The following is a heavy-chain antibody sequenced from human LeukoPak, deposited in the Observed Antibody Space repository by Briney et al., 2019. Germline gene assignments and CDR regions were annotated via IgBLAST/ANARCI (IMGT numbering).Heavy chain of an antibody. V-gene: IGHV3-30-3*01. CDR2: ISYDGSNK. CDR1: GFTFSSYA. Sequence: GGSLRLSCAASGFTFSSYAMHWVRQAPGKGLEWVAVISYDGSNKYYADSVKGRFTISRDNSKNTLYLQMNSLRAEDTAVYYCAREQARAVAGHFDYWGQGTLVTVSS. D-gene: IGHD6-19*01. J-gene: IGHJ4*02. CDR3: AREQARAVAGHFDY.